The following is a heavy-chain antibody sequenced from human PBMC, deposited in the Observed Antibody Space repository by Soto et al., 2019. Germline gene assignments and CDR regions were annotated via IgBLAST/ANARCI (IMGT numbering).Heavy chain of an antibody. V-gene: IGHV1-69*10. J-gene: IGHJ4*02. D-gene: IGHD3-22*01. CDR1: GDTFSSYA. Sequence: ASVKVSCKASGDTFSSYAISWVRQAPGQGLEWMGGIIPILGTPNYAQKFQGRVTITADKSTSTAYMELSSLRSEDTAVYYCARERSRYHRSGYYRPDYWGQGTLVTVYS. CDR2: IIPILGTP. CDR3: ARERSRYHRSGYYRPDY.